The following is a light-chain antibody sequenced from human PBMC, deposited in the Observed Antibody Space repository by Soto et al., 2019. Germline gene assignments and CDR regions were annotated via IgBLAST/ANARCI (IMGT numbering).Light chain of an antibody. CDR1: ESVGSD. V-gene: IGKV3-11*01. CDR2: DVS. CDR3: QQRDSWPLT. J-gene: IGKJ4*01. Sequence: ENVLTQSPATLSLSPGEGATLSCRASESVGSDLAWYQQKPGQPPRLLIYDVSGRATGVPARFSGIWSGTDFTLTISSLEPEDFAVYYCQQRDSWPLTFGGGTKVEIK.